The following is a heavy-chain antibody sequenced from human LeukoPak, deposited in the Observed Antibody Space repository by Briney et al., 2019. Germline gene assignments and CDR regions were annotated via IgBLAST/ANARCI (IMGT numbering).Heavy chain of an antibody. CDR3: ARGGIAAAGNTNFDY. Sequence: GGSLRLSCAASGFTFSGYSMNWVRQAPGKGLEWVSSISSSSSYIYYADSVKGRFTISRDNAKNSLYLQMNSLRAEDTAVYYCARGGIAAAGNTNFDYWGQGTLVTVSS. J-gene: IGHJ4*02. D-gene: IGHD6-13*01. CDR1: GFTFSGYS. V-gene: IGHV3-21*01. CDR2: ISSSSSYI.